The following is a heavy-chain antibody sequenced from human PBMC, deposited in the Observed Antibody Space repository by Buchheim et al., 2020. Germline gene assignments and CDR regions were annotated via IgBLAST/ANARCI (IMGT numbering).Heavy chain of an antibody. Sequence: EVQLVESGGALIQPGGSLRLSCAASGFTFSNYWMHWVRQAPGKGLVWVSRINSDGSSTNYADSVKGRFTISRDNAKNTLYLQMNGLSAEDTAVYYCARAVRSGTYPYYYYAMDVWGQGTT. V-gene: IGHV3-74*01. J-gene: IGHJ6*02. CDR2: INSDGSST. D-gene: IGHD1-26*01. CDR3: ARAVRSGTYPYYYYAMDV. CDR1: GFTFSNYW.